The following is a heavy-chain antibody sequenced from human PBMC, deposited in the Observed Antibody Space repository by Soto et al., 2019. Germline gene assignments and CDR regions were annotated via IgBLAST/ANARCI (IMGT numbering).Heavy chain of an antibody. CDR1: GGSISSYY. CDR2: INHSGST. J-gene: IGHJ4*02. V-gene: IGHV4-34*01. D-gene: IGHD3-22*01. CDR3: ARTYYYDSSGYPDY. Sequence: SETLSLTCAVYGGSISSYYWSWIRQPPGKGLEWIGEINHSGSTNYNPSLKSRVTISVDTSKNQFSLKLSSVTAADTAVYYCARTYYYDSSGYPDYWGQGTLVTVSS.